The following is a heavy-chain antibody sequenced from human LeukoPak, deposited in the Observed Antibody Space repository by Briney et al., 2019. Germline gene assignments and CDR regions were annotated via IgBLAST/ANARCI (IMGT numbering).Heavy chain of an antibody. CDR2: IYYSGST. Sequence: SETLSLTCTVSGGSISSGGYYWSWIRQHPGKGLEWIGYIYYSGSTYYNPSLKSRVTISVDTSKNQFSLKLSSVTAADTAVYYCARVSIVVVPARSNYYYGMDVWGQGTTVTVSS. CDR3: ARVSIVVVPARSNYYYGMDV. J-gene: IGHJ6*02. CDR1: GGSISSGGYY. D-gene: IGHD2-2*01. V-gene: IGHV4-31*03.